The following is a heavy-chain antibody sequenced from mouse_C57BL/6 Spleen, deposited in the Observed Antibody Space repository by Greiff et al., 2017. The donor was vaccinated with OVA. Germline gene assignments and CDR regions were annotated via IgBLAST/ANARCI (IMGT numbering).Heavy chain of an antibody. CDR2: IDPEDGET. J-gene: IGHJ2*01. CDR3: ASETVVATGFDY. V-gene: IGHV14-2*01. CDR1: GFNIKDYY. Sequence: EVKLLESGAELVKPGASVKLSCTASGFNIKDYYMHWVKQRTEQGLEWIGRIDPEDGETKYAPKFQGKATITADTSSNTAYLQLSSLTSEDTAVYYCASETVVATGFDYWGQGTTLTVSS. D-gene: IGHD1-1*01.